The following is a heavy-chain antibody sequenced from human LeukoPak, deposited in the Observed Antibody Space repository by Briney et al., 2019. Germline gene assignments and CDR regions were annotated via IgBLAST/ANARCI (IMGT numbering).Heavy chain of an antibody. CDR2: IDPSDSYT. Sequence: RGESLKISCKGSGYSFTSYWISWVRQMPGKGLEWVGRIDPSDSYTNYSPSFQGHVTISADKSISTAYLQWSSLKASDTAMYYCAIKYYYYYGMDVWGQGTTVTVSS. CDR1: GYSFTSYW. CDR3: AIKYYYYYGMDV. V-gene: IGHV5-10-1*01. J-gene: IGHJ6*02.